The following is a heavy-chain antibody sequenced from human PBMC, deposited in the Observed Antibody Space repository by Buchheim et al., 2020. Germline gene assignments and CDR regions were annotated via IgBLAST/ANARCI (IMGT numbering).Heavy chain of an antibody. CDR3: ARLVGATTRYYYYGMDV. CDR1: GGSFSGYY. J-gene: IGHJ6*02. CDR2: INHSGST. Sequence: QVQLQQWGAGLLKPSETLSLTCAVYGGSFSGYYWSWIRQPPGKGLEWIGEINHSGSTNYNPSLKSRVTISVDTSKNQFSLKLSSVTAADTAVYYCARLVGATTRYYYYGMDVWGQGTT. D-gene: IGHD1-26*01. V-gene: IGHV4-34*01.